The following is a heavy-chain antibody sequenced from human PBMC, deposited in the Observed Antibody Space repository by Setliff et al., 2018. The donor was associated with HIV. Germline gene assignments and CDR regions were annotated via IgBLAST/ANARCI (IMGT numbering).Heavy chain of an antibody. Sequence: HPGGSLRLSCAASGFMFGVDWMSWVRQTPGKGLEWVASVTPDGGDKYYANSMRGRFTISRDNGKNAVYLQMNSLTAEDTALYYCVRDLARVIAHWGQGTLVTVSS. CDR2: VTPDGGDK. V-gene: IGHV3-7*01. CDR3: VRDLARVIAH. J-gene: IGHJ4*02. D-gene: IGHD2-21*01. CDR1: GFMFGVDW.